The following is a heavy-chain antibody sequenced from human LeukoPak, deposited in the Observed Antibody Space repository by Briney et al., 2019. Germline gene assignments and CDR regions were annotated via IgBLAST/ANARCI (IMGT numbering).Heavy chain of an antibody. D-gene: IGHD7-27*01. CDR1: GCTFSSYG. J-gene: IGHJ4*02. V-gene: IGHV3-30*03. CDR3: AGRAGDWFHFDY. CDR2: ISYDGSNK. Sequence: GGSLRLSCAASGCTFSSYGMHWVRQAPGKGLEWVAVISYDGSNKYYADSVKGRFTISRDNSKNTLYLQMNSLRAEDTAVYYCAGRAGDWFHFDYWGQGTLVTVSS.